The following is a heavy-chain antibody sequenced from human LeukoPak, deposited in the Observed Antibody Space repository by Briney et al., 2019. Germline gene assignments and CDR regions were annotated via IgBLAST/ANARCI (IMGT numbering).Heavy chain of an antibody. D-gene: IGHD1-26*01. J-gene: IGHJ4*02. Sequence: SETLSHTHTLSGGSISSYYWSWIWQPAGKGLEWIGRIYTSGSTNYNPSLKSRVTMSVDTSKNQSSLKLSSVTAADTAVYYFARGDSGPYHLFDIWGQGTLVTVSS. V-gene: IGHV4-4*07. CDR2: IYTSGST. CDR1: GGSISSYY. CDR3: ARGDSGPYHLFDI.